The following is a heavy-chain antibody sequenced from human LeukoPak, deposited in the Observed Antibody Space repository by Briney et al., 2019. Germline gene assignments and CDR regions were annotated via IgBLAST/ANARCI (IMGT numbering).Heavy chain of an antibody. CDR1: GGSISSYY. CDR2: VHYSGST. D-gene: IGHD3-16*01. V-gene: IGHV4-59*01. J-gene: IGHJ5*02. Sequence: SETLSLTCTVSGGSISSYYWSWIRQPPGKGLEWIAYVHYSGSTNYNPSLKSRVTISLDTFKNQFSLKLSSVTTADTAVYYCAAEDGGSNWFDPWGQGTLVTVSS. CDR3: AAEDGGSNWFDP.